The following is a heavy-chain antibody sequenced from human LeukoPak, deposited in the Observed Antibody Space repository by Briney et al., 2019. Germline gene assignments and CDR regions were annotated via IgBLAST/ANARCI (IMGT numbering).Heavy chain of an antibody. V-gene: IGHV4-59*01. CDR1: GGSISTYY. Sequence: SETLSLTCTVSGGSISTYYWSWIRQPPGKGLEWIGYIYHNGNTNYNPSLESRVTISVDTSKNQFSLKLNSVTAADTAVYYCARPPTVDTNWYFDLWGRGTLVTVSS. J-gene: IGHJ2*01. CDR3: ARPPTVDTNWYFDL. D-gene: IGHD4-23*01. CDR2: IYHNGNT.